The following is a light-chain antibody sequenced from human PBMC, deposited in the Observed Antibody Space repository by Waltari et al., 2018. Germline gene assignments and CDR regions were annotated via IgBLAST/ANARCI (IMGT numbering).Light chain of an antibody. Sequence: DIQMTQSPSTLSAAVGDRVTITCRASQTIGNYLAWYQQKPGRAHKLLMYKASSLEGGVPSRFPGCGSGTEFTLTLSRLPPDDFSTYYCHQFESYPWTFGQGTNVEIK. V-gene: IGKV1-5*03. CDR3: HQFESYPWT. J-gene: IGKJ1*01. CDR1: QTIGNY. CDR2: KAS.